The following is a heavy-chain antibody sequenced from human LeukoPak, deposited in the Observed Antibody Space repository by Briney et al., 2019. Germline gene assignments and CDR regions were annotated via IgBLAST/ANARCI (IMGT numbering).Heavy chain of an antibody. Sequence: SETLSLTCTVSGGSISSGSYYWSWIRQPAGKGLEWIGRIYTSGSTNYNPSLKSRVTISVDTSKNQFSLKLSSVTAADTAVYYCARQFVDTAMAPTYYYGMDVWGQGTTVTVSS. V-gene: IGHV4-61*02. D-gene: IGHD5-18*01. J-gene: IGHJ6*02. CDR3: ARQFVDTAMAPTYYYGMDV. CDR2: IYTSGST. CDR1: GGSISSGSYY.